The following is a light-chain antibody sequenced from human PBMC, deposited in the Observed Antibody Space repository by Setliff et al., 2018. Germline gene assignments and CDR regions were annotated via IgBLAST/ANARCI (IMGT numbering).Light chain of an antibody. CDR1: SSDIGGYNY. V-gene: IGLV2-8*01. J-gene: IGLJ1*01. Sequence: QSALAQPPSASGSPGQSVTISCTGTSSDIGGYNYVSWYQQHPGKAPKLMIYEVNKRPSGVPDRFSGSKSGNTASLTVSGLQAEDEADYYCSSYAGSRNFYVFGTGTKSPS. CDR3: SSYAGSRNFYV. CDR2: EVN.